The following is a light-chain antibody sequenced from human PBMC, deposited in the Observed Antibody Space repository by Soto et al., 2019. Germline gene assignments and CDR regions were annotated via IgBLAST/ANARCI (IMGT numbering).Light chain of an antibody. J-gene: IGKJ1*01. CDR2: DAS. CDR3: LQYSSHSWT. V-gene: IGKV1-5*01. Sequence: DIQVTQFPSTLTPSVGDRVTITCRASRSISDWLAWYQQKPGKAPKLLIFDASSLKSGVSSRFSGSGSGTEFTLTITGLQSDDVATYYCLQYSSHSWTFGQGTKVDIK. CDR1: RSISDW.